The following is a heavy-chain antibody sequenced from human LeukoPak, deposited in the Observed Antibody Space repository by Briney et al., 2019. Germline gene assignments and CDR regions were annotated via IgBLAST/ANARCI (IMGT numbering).Heavy chain of an antibody. CDR2: ISSSSSYI. CDR3: ARLAQHSSSLDY. CDR1: GFTFSSYS. J-gene: IGHJ4*02. D-gene: IGHD6-13*01. V-gene: IGHV3-21*01. Sequence: GGSLRLSCAASGFTFSSYSMNWVRQAPGKGLEWVSSISSSSSYIYYADSVKGRFTISRDNAKNSLYLQMNSLRAEDTAVYYCARLAQHSSSLDYWGQGTLVAVSS.